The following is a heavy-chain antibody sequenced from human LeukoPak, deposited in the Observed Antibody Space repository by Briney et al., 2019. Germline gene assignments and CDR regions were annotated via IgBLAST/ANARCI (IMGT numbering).Heavy chain of an antibody. CDR2: IYHSGST. D-gene: IGHD2-15*01. V-gene: IGHV4-38-2*02. Sequence: PSETLSLTCTVSGYSISSGYYWGWIRQPPGKGLEWIGSIYHSGSTYYNPSLKSRVTISVDTSKNQFSLKLSSVTAADTAVYYCARHLLPVGYCSGGSCYLLRKYNWFDPWGQGTLVTVSS. CDR3: ARHLLPVGYCSGGSCYLLRKYNWFDP. J-gene: IGHJ5*02. CDR1: GYSISSGYY.